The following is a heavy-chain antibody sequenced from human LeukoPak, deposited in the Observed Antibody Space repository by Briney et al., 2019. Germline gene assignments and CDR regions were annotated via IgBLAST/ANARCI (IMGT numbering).Heavy chain of an antibody. J-gene: IGHJ4*02. V-gene: IGHV3-73*01. CDR1: GLTFSDSA. CDR3: SRPGAAASDTTDY. Sequence: QTGGSLRLSCAASGLTFSDSAMHWVRQASGKGLEWVGRIRSKTNNYATTYAASVKGRFTISRDDSKNTAYLEMSSLKIEDTAVYYCSRPGAAASDTTDYWGQGTLVTVSS. CDR2: IRSKTNNYAT. D-gene: IGHD6-13*01.